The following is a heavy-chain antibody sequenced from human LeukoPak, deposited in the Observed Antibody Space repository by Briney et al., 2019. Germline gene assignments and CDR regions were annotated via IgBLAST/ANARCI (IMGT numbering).Heavy chain of an antibody. CDR2: IWRDGSNK. V-gene: IGHV3-33*08. Sequence: GGSLRLSCAAAGFSFNEYAMHWVRQAPGKGLEWVAVIWRDGSNKYYADSVKGRFTVSRDNPKNALNLQMDSLRVEDTAVYYCARHGSGRKYFDPLDYWGQGTLVTVSS. D-gene: IGHD1-26*01. J-gene: IGHJ4*02. CDR1: GFSFNEYA. CDR3: ARHGSGRKYFDPLDY.